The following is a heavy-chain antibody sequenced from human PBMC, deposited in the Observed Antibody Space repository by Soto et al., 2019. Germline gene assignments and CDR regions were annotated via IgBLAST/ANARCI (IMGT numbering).Heavy chain of an antibody. CDR3: ARLFRYCSSTSCLPPDYYYYYYMDV. Sequence: GESLKISCKGSGYSFTSYWIGWVRQMPGKSLERMGIIYPGDSDTRYSPSFQGQVTISADKSISTAYLQWSSLKASDTAMYYCARLFRYCSSTSCLPPDYYYYYYMDVWGKGTTVTVSS. CDR1: GYSFTSYW. D-gene: IGHD2-2*01. V-gene: IGHV5-51*01. J-gene: IGHJ6*03. CDR2: IYPGDSDT.